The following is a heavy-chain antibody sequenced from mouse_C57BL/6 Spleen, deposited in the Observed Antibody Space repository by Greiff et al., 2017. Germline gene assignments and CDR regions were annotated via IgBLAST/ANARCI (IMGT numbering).Heavy chain of an antibody. CDR2: IDPSDSET. CDR1: GYTFTSYW. Sequence: QVQLQQPGAELVRPGSSVKLSCKASGYTFTSYWMHWVKQRPIQGLEWIGNIDPSDSETHYNQKFKDKATLTVDKSSSTAYMQLSMLTSEDSAVYYCARDYDGYYAMDYWGQGTSVTVSS. V-gene: IGHV1-52*01. J-gene: IGHJ4*01. CDR3: ARDYDGYYAMDY. D-gene: IGHD2-3*01.